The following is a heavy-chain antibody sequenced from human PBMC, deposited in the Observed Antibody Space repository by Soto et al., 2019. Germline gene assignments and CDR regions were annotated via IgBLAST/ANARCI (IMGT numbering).Heavy chain of an antibody. CDR2: IIPIFGTP. D-gene: IGHD3-22*01. Sequence: QVQLVQSGAAVKKPGSSVKLSCQTSGGSFNSYSMSWVRQAPGQGLEWMGNIIPIFGTPTYAQAFQGRVAISADISTRTVYMELASLRFENTAVYYCAREWANSSGYPFDPWGPGTLVAVSS. CDR1: GGSFNSYS. J-gene: IGHJ5*02. V-gene: IGHV1-69*06. CDR3: AREWANSSGYPFDP.